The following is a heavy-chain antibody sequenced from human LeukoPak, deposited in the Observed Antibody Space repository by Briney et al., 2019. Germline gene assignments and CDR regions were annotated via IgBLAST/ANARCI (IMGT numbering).Heavy chain of an antibody. Sequence: GGSLRLSCAASGFTFSSYAMSWVRQAPGKGLEWVSAISGSGGSTYYADSVKGRFTISRDNSKNTLYLQMNSLRAEDTAVYYCARALAHGSGSRYYYYYMDVWGKGTTVTISS. D-gene: IGHD3-10*01. CDR3: ARALAHGSGSRYYYYYMDV. CDR1: GFTFSSYA. CDR2: ISGSGGST. V-gene: IGHV3-23*01. J-gene: IGHJ6*03.